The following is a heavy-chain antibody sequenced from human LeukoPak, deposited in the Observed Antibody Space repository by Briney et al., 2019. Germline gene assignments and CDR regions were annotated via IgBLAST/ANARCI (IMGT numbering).Heavy chain of an antibody. CDR2: IYSGGST. Sequence: PGRSLRLSCAASGFTFSGYAMSWVRQAPGKGLEWVSVIYSGGSTYYADSVKGRFTISRDNSKNTLYLQMNSLRAEDTAVYYCAGLGYCSSTSCYPWGQGTLVTVSS. CDR1: GFTFSGYA. D-gene: IGHD2-2*01. J-gene: IGHJ5*02. CDR3: AGLGYCSSTSCYP. V-gene: IGHV3-66*01.